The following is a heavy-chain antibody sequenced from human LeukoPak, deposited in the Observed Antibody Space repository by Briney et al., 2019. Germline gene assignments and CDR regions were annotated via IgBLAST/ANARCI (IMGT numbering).Heavy chain of an antibody. CDR1: GFTFGSYA. Sequence: GGSLRLSCEASGFTFGSYAMSWVRQAPGKGLEWVSHISGSGGSTRYADSVKGRFTLSRDNSKNTLYLQMNSLRADDTAVYYCAKDQDTHSYGSGSYAPFDYWGQGTLVTVSS. CDR3: AKDQDTHSYGSGSYAPFDY. D-gene: IGHD3-10*01. CDR2: ISGSGGST. J-gene: IGHJ4*02. V-gene: IGHV3-23*01.